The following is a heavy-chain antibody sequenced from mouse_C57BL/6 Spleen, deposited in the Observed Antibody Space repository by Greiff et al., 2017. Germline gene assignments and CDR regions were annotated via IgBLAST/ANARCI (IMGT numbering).Heavy chain of an antibody. CDR2: IYPGSGNT. Sequence: QVQLQQSGPELVKPGASVKISCKASGYSFTSYYIHWVKQRPGQGLEWIGWIYPGSGNTKYNEKFKGKATLTADTSSSTAYMQLSSLTSEDSAVYYGARGLRWGYFDVGGTGTTVTVSS. CDR3: ARGLRWGYFDV. V-gene: IGHV1-66*01. D-gene: IGHD2-4*01. J-gene: IGHJ1*03. CDR1: GYSFTSYY.